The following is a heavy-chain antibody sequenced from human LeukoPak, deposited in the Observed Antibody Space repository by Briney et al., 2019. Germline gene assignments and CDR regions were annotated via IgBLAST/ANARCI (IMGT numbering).Heavy chain of an antibody. D-gene: IGHD2-15*01. J-gene: IGHJ4*02. V-gene: IGHV5-51*01. Sequence: GESLKISCMGSGYRFTSYWIGWVRQMPGKGLEWMGIIYPGNSDTRYSPSFQGQVTISADKSISTAYLHWSSLKASDTAMYYCARRGYCSGGSCYSAPFDYWGQGSPVTVSS. CDR2: IYPGNSDT. CDR3: ARRGYCSGGSCYSAPFDY. CDR1: GYRFTSYW.